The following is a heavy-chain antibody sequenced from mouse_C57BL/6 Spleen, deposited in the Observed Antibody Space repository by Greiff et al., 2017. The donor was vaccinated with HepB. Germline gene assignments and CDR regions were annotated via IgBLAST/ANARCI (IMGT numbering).Heavy chain of an antibody. V-gene: IGHV3-1*01. CDR1: FSTSGYD. CDR3: ARQRDYFDY. J-gene: IGHJ2*01. Sequence: FSTSGYDWHWIRHFPGNKLEWMGYISYSGSTNYNPSLKSRISITHDTSKNHFFLKLNSVTTEDTATYYCARQRDYFDYWGQGTTLTVSS. CDR2: ISYSGST.